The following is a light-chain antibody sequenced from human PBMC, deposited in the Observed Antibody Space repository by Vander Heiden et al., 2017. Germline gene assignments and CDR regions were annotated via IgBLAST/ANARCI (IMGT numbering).Light chain of an antibody. Sequence: DIQMTQAPSSLSASVGDRVTITCRASQSITSYLNWYQQKPGKAPKLLMYAASNLQSGVPSRFSGSGSGTDFTLTSSSLQPEDFATYHCQKNARITLTFGGGTKVEIK. CDR1: QSITSY. CDR3: QKNARITLT. CDR2: AAS. V-gene: IGKV1-39*01. J-gene: IGKJ4*01.